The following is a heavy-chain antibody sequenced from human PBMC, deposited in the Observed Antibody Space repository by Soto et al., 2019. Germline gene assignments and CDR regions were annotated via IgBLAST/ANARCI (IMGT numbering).Heavy chain of an antibody. Sequence: SETLSLTCTVSGGSISNYFCNWIRQPAGKGLEWIGRIDNSGSTNYNPSLKSRITMSADTSRIQFSLKLNSVTAADTAVYYCARGGQDLSSGLFDYGCQGALVTVSS. CDR1: GGSISNYF. CDR3: ARGGQDLSSGLFDY. CDR2: IDNSGST. V-gene: IGHV4-4*07. D-gene: IGHD3-3*01. J-gene: IGHJ4*02.